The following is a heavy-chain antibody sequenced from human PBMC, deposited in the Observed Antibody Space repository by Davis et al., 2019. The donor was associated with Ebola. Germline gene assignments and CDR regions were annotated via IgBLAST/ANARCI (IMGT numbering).Heavy chain of an antibody. CDR1: GYTFADAY. Sequence: ASVKVSCKASGYTFADAYIHWVRQAPGQGLEWMGRIDSRSGDPTYAEKFQDRFSMTRDTSITTIYMVLSSLNSDDTAIYYCARELLVAGHSSTDYWGQGTLVTVSS. V-gene: IGHV1-2*06. D-gene: IGHD6-19*01. CDR3: ARELLVAGHSSTDY. CDR2: IDSRSGDP. J-gene: IGHJ4*02.